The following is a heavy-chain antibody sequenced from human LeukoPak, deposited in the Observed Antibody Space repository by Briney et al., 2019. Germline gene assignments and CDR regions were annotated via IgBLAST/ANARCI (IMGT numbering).Heavy chain of an antibody. CDR1: GFTFANFA. CDR2: IGWDGGTT. V-gene: IGHV3-43D*04. Sequence: PGGSLRLSCAASGFTFANFAMHWVRQAPGKSLEWVSLIGWDGGTTYYADSVKGRFAISRDNSKNSLYLQMNSLRAEDTAFYYCAKDSSGFYFLDHWGQGTLVTVSS. D-gene: IGHD3-22*01. J-gene: IGHJ4*02. CDR3: AKDSSGFYFLDH.